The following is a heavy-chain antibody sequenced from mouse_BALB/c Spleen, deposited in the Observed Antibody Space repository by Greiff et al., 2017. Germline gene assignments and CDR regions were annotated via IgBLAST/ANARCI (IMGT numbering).Heavy chain of an antibody. J-gene: IGHJ4*01. V-gene: IGHV5-4*02. Sequence: EVQLQESGGGLVKPGGSLKLSCAASGFTFSDYYMYWVRQTPEKRLEWVATISDGGSYTYYPDSVKGRFTISRDNAKNNLYLQMSSLKSEDTAMYYCARGGGYYGDYYAMDYWGQGTSVTVSS. CDR1: GFTFSDYY. CDR2: ISDGGSYT. CDR3: ARGGGYYGDYYAMDY. D-gene: IGHD1-1*01.